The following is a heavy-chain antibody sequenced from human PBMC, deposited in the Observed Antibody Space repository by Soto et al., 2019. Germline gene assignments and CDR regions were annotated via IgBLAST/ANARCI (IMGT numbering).Heavy chain of an antibody. Sequence: QITLKESGPTLVKPTQTLTVTCTFSGFSLSTSGVGVGWIRQPPGKALDWLALIYWDGDKRYSPSLKSRLTITKDTSKNQFVPSMTNMDPVDPATNYCAHKRDSSSLHHWGQGTLDTVSS. CDR1: GFSLSTSGVG. CDR2: IYWDGDK. D-gene: IGHD6-13*01. V-gene: IGHV2-5*02. CDR3: AHKRDSSSLHH. J-gene: IGHJ1*01.